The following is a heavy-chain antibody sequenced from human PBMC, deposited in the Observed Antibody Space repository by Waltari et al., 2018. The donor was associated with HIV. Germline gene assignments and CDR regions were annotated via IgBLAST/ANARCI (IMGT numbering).Heavy chain of an antibody. V-gene: IGHV3-7*01. CDR1: GFTFSLYW. D-gene: IGHD2-8*01. J-gene: IGHJ3*02. CDR3: ARMGLMMYAIGAFDI. Sequence: EVQLVESGGGLVQPGGSLRLSCAASGFTFSLYWMSWVRQAPGKGLEWVANIKQDGSEKHYVDSGKGRCTISRDNAKKSLYLQMNSLRAEDTAVYYCARMGLMMYAIGAFDIWGQGTMVTVSS. CDR2: IKQDGSEK.